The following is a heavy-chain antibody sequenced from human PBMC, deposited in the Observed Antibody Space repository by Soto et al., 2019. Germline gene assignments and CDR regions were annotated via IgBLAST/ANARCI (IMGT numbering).Heavy chain of an antibody. Sequence: ASVKVSCKASGYAFTGYYMHWVRQAPGQGLEWMGWINPNSGGTNYAQKFQGRVTMTRDTSISTAYMELSRLRSDDTAVYYCARDQNEYYYDSSGSSGYWGQGTLVTVSS. J-gene: IGHJ4*02. D-gene: IGHD3-22*01. CDR2: INPNSGGT. CDR1: GYAFTGYY. CDR3: ARDQNEYYYDSSGSSGY. V-gene: IGHV1-2*02.